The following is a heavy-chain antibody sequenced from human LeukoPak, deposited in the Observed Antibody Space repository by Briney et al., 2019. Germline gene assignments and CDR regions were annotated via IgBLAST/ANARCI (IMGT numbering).Heavy chain of an antibody. J-gene: IGHJ4*02. CDR3: ARDDYYDSSALGY. Sequence: ASVKVSCKASGGTFSSYAISWVRQAPGQGLEWMGGIIPIFGTANYAQKFQGRVTITADESTSTAYVELSSLRSEDTAVYYCARDDYYDSSALGYWGQGTLVTVSS. D-gene: IGHD3-22*01. CDR2: IIPIFGTA. CDR1: GGTFSSYA. V-gene: IGHV1-69*13.